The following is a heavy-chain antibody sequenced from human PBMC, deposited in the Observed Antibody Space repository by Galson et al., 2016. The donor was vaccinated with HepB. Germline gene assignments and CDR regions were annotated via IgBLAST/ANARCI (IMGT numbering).Heavy chain of an antibody. CDR3: ARVRVIERNFDY. J-gene: IGHJ4*02. CDR2: INVGNGTT. Sequence: SVKVSCTASGYTFTSYAIHWVRQAPGQRLEWVGWINVGNGTTDYAQKFQGRVTISRDTSATTAYMELSRLRSEDPAGYYCARVRVIERNFDYWGQGALVTVSS. D-gene: IGHD3-22*01. V-gene: IGHV1-3*01. CDR1: GYTFTSYA.